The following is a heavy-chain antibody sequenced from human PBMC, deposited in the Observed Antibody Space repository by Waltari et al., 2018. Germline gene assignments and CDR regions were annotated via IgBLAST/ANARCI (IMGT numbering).Heavy chain of an antibody. Sequence: VQVVESGGGLVQPGGSLRLSCVASGFTFSSYAMHWVRQAPGKGLEWVAVISYDGSNKYYADSVKGRFTISRDNSKNTLYLQMNSLRAEDTAVYYCARPSSSGYSDYWGQGTLVTVSS. CDR1: GFTFSSYA. CDR3: ARPSSSGYSDY. V-gene: IGHV3-30*01. CDR2: ISYDGSNK. J-gene: IGHJ4*02. D-gene: IGHD3-22*01.